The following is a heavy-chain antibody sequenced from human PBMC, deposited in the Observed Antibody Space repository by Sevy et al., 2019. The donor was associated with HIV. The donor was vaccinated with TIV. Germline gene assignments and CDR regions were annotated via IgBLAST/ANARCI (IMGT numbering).Heavy chain of an antibody. CDR1: GESFSNYY. V-gene: IGHV4-34*01. D-gene: IGHD4-17*01. CDR2: NDDSGRS. J-gene: IGHJ4*02. CDR3: ARGPKPLRSAYGDYRGVGYYFDS. Sequence: ETLSLTCAVYGESFSNYYWSWIRLSPGKGLESIVENDDSGRSDYNPSLKCRVTMSVDTSKNQYSLKLTSVTAADTAVYYCARGPKPLRSAYGDYRGVGYYFDSWGQGTLVTVSS.